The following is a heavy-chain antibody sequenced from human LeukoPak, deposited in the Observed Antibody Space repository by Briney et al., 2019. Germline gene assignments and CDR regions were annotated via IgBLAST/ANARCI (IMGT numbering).Heavy chain of an antibody. J-gene: IGHJ4*02. Sequence: SQTLSLTCAISGDSVSSNSAAWNWIRQSPSRGLGWLGRTYYRSKWYNDYAVSVKSRITINPDTSKNQFSLQLNSVTPEDTAVYYCARVPLWGGYSSSWYHFDYWGQGTLVTVSS. CDR2: TYYRSKWYN. D-gene: IGHD6-13*01. CDR3: ARVPLWGGYSSSWYHFDY. CDR1: GDSVSSNSAA. V-gene: IGHV6-1*01.